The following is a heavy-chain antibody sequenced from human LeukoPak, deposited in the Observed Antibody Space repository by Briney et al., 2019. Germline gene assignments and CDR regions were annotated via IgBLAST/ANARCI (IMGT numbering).Heavy chain of an antibody. D-gene: IGHD2-15*01. Sequence: GGSLRLSCAASGFTFSSYGMHWVRQAPGKGLEWVAFIRYDGSNKYYADSVKGRFTISRDNSKNTLYLQMNSLRAEDTAVYYCARGGMYCSGGSCYEDYWGQGTRVTVSS. CDR1: GFTFSSYG. CDR3: ARGGMYCSGGSCYEDY. CDR2: IRYDGSNK. J-gene: IGHJ4*02. V-gene: IGHV3-30*02.